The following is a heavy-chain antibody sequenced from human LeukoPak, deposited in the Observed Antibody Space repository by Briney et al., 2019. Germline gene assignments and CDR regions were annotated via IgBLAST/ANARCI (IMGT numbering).Heavy chain of an antibody. J-gene: IGHJ4*02. CDR3: ARGIQLWLLDQHFDY. CDR2: INPNSGGT. D-gene: IGHD5-18*01. CDR1: GYTFTGYY. V-gene: IGHV1-2*02. Sequence: ASVKVSCKASGYTFTGYYMHWVRQAPGQGLEWMGWINPNSGGTNYAQKFQGRVTMTRDTSISTAYMELSRLRSDDTAVYYCARGIQLWLLDQHFDYWGQGTLVTASS.